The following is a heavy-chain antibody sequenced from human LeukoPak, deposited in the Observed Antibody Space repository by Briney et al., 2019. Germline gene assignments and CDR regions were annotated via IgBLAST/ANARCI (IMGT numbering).Heavy chain of an antibody. Sequence: GGSLRLSCAASGLTVSSNYMSWVRQAPGKGLEWVSLIYSGGSTYYADSVKGRFTISRDNSKNTLYLQMNSLSAEDTAVYYCARTFVSGDGYKVGYFDYWGQGTLVTVSS. CDR2: IYSGGST. V-gene: IGHV3-53*01. CDR3: ARTFVSGDGYKVGYFDY. J-gene: IGHJ4*02. D-gene: IGHD5-24*01. CDR1: GLTVSSNY.